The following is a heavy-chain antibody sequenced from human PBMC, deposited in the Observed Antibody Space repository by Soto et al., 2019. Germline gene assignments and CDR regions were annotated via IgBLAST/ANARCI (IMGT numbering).Heavy chain of an antibody. CDR3: ARHGLGGPPYNYYYYGMDV. Sequence: GESLKISCKGSGYSFTSYWISWVRQMPGKGLEWMGRIDPSDSYTNYSPSFQGHVTISADKSISTAYLQWSSLKASDTAMYYCARHGLGGPPYNYYYYGMDVWGQGTTVTVSS. J-gene: IGHJ6*02. CDR2: IDPSDSYT. CDR1: GYSFTSYW. D-gene: IGHD2-2*02. V-gene: IGHV5-10-1*01.